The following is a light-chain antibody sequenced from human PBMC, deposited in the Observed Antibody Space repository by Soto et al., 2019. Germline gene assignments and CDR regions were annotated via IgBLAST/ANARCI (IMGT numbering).Light chain of an antibody. CDR2: EVT. Sequence: QSALTQPPSASGSPGQSVTISCTGTTSDVGAYKFVSRYQQHHPDKAPKLIIYEVTKRPSGVPDRFSGSKSGNTASLTVSGLQAEDEADYYCMSYTGSSHVFGTGTKLTVL. V-gene: IGLV2-8*01. CDR3: MSYTGSSHV. J-gene: IGLJ1*01. CDR1: TSDVGAYKF.